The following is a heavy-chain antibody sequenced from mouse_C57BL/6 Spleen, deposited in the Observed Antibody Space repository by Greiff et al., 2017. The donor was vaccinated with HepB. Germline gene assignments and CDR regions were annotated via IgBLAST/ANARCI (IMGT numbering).Heavy chain of an antibody. CDR2: INYDGSST. V-gene: IGHV5-16*01. J-gene: IGHJ4*01. D-gene: IGHD1-1*01. CDR1: GFTFSDYY. CDR3: AREGGVDYYGSSYYAMDY. Sequence: EVKVEESEGGLVQPGSSMKLSCTASGFTFSDYYMAWVRQVPEKGLEWVANINYDGSSTYYLDSLKSRFIISRDNAKNILYLQMSSLKSEDTATYYCAREGGVDYYGSSYYAMDYWGQGTSVTVSS.